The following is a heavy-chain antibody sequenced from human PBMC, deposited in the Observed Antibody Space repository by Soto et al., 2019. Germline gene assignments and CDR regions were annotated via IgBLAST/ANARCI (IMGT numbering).Heavy chain of an antibody. CDR2: INAANGNT. CDR1: GYTLTSNA. J-gene: IGHJ5*02. CDR3: ARQLGYCSSTNCERAWFDP. V-gene: IGHV1-3*01. Sequence: ASVKVSCKASGYTLTSNAMHWVRQAPGQSLEWMGWINAANGNTKYSQKFQGRVTITRDTSASTAYMELSSLRSEDTAVYYCARQLGYCSSTNCERAWFDPWGQGTLVTGSS. D-gene: IGHD2-2*01.